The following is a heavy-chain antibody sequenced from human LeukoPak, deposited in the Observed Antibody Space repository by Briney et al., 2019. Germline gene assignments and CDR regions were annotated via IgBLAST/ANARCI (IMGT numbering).Heavy chain of an antibody. CDR3: ARIVGATPWAYYFDY. CDR2: IYPGDSDT. J-gene: IGHJ4*02. V-gene: IGHV5-51*01. CDR1: GYSFTSYW. Sequence: GESLKISCKGSGYSFTSYWIGWVRQMPGKGLEWMGIIYPGDSDTRYSPSFQGQVTISADKSISTAYLQWSSLKASDTAMYYYARIVGATPWAYYFDYWGQGTLVTVSP. D-gene: IGHD1-26*01.